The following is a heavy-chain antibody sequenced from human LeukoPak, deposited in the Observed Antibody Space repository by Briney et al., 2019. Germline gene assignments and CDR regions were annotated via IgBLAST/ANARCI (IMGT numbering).Heavy chain of an antibody. Sequence: SHTLALICTFSGDSISHYYGSWIRQPAGKGLEWIGLIYTSGSTIYNPSLKSRVTMSVDTSKNQFSLKLSSVTAADTAVYYCATTLGQDYWGQGTLVTVSS. CDR2: IYTSGST. CDR1: GDSISHYY. D-gene: IGHD3-16*01. J-gene: IGHJ4*02. CDR3: ATTLGQDY. V-gene: IGHV4-4*07.